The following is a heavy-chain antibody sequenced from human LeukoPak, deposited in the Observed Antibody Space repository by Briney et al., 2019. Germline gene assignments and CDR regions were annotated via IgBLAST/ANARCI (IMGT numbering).Heavy chain of an antibody. D-gene: IGHD6-19*01. Sequence: ASVKVSCKASGYTFTSYGISWVRQAPGQGLEWMGWISAYNGNTNYAQKLQGRVTMTTDTSTSTAYMELRSLRSDETAVYYCARECCGGQQWLAPAFDYYYYGMDVWGKGTTVTVSS. V-gene: IGHV1-18*04. CDR1: GYTFTSYG. CDR3: ARECCGGQQWLAPAFDYYYYGMDV. J-gene: IGHJ6*04. CDR2: ISAYNGNT.